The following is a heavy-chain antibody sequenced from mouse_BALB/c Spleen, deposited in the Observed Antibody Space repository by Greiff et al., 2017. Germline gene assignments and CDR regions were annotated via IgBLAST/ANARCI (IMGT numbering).Heavy chain of an antibody. D-gene: IGHD2-4*01. CDR1: GYTFTSYW. Sequence: QVHVKQSGAELVRPGASVKLSCKASGYTFTSYWINWVKQRPGQGLEWIGNIYPSDSYTNYNQKFKDKATLTVDKSSSTAYMQLSSPTSEDSAVYYCTRHYDYGWFAYWGQGTLVTVSA. CDR2: IYPSDSYT. CDR3: TRHYDYGWFAY. J-gene: IGHJ3*01. V-gene: IGHV1-69*02.